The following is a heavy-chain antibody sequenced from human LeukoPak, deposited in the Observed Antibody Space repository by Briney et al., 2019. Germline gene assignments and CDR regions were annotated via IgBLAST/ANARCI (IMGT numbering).Heavy chain of an antibody. Sequence: GRSLRLSCAASGFTFSSYAIHWVRQAPGKGLEWVAVISYDGSNKYYADSVKGRFTISRDNSKNTLYLQMNSLRAEDTAVYYCARDRYCSGGSCYSGLVYWGQGTLVTVSS. CDR1: GFTFSSYA. J-gene: IGHJ4*02. V-gene: IGHV3-30-3*01. CDR3: ARDRYCSGGSCYSGLVY. D-gene: IGHD2-15*01. CDR2: ISYDGSNK.